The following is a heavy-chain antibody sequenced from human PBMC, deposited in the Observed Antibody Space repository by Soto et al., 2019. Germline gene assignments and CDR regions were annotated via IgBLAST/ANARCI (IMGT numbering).Heavy chain of an antibody. CDR3: ARDKITGLLDY. CDR1: GGSFSGYY. CDR2: INHSGST. Sequence: SETLSLTCAVYGGSFSGYYWTWIRQPPGTGLEWIGEINHSGSTNYNPSLKSRVTISVDTSKNQFSLKLTSVTAADTPVYYWARDKITGLLDYWGQGTLVTVSS. D-gene: IGHD2-8*02. V-gene: IGHV4-34*01. J-gene: IGHJ4*02.